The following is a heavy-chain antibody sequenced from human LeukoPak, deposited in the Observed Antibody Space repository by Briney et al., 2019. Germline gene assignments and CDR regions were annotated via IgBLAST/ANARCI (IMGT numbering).Heavy chain of an antibody. D-gene: IGHD3-10*01. CDR3: ARAKASNYYGSGSYQFDY. CDR1: GGSISSYY. CDR2: IYYSGST. V-gene: IGHV4-59*01. Sequence: PSETLSLTCTVSGGSISSYYWSWIRQPPGKGLEWIGYIYYSGSTNYNPSLKSRVTISVDTSKNQFSLKLSSVTAADTAVYYCARAKASNYYGSGSYQFDYWGQGTLVTVSS. J-gene: IGHJ4*02.